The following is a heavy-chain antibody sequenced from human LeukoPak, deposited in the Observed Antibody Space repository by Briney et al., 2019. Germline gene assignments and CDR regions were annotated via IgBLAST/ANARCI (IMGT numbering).Heavy chain of an antibody. CDR3: AKSRARREGSSGSIDY. Sequence: GGSLRLSCAASGFSFGSYAMSWVRQAPGKGLEWVSAISGDGGSTYHADSVRGRFTISRDNSKNTLYLQMNSLRAEDTAVYYCAKSRARREGSSGSIDYWGQGTLVTVSS. CDR2: ISGDGGST. CDR1: GFSFGSYA. V-gene: IGHV3-23*01. J-gene: IGHJ4*02. D-gene: IGHD3-22*01.